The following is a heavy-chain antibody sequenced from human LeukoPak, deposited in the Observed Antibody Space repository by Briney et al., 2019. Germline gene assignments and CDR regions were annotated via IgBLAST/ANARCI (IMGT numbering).Heavy chain of an antibody. D-gene: IGHD4-17*01. CDR1: GGTFSTYA. Sequence: ASVKVSCKASGGTFSTYAISWVRQAPGQGLEWMGRIIPILGIANYAQKFQGRVTITADKSTSTAYMELSSLRSEDTAVYYCARLVETETTVTLFDYWGQGTLATVSS. J-gene: IGHJ4*02. CDR2: IIPILGIA. CDR3: ARLVETETTVTLFDY. V-gene: IGHV1-69*04.